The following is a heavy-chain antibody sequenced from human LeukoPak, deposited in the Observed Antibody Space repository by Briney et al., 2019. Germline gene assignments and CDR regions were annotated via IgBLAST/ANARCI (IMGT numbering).Heavy chain of an antibody. Sequence: PGGSLRLSCVVSGFTFTTYWMHWVRQAPGKGPVWVSHINSDGSITSYADSVKGRFTISRDNAKNTLYLQMNSLRAEDTAVYYCARDAVDTANAVWGQGTTVTVSS. D-gene: IGHD5-18*01. CDR1: GFTFTTYW. J-gene: IGHJ6*02. CDR3: ARDAVDTANAV. CDR2: INSDGSIT. V-gene: IGHV3-74*01.